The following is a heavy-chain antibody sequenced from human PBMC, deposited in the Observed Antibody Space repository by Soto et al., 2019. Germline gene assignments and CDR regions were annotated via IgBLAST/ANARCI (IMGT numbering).Heavy chain of an antibody. Sequence: EVQLVESGGDLVQPGGSLRLSCAASGFTFSDYWMHWVRQVPGKGLVWVSRINTDGSGTSYADFVKGRFTISRYNAKNTLYLQTNSLSADDTAAYYCATLPLAGPDYAGQGTLVTVSS. CDR2: INTDGSGT. CDR1: GFTFSDYW. V-gene: IGHV3-74*01. J-gene: IGHJ4*02. CDR3: ATLPLAGPDY.